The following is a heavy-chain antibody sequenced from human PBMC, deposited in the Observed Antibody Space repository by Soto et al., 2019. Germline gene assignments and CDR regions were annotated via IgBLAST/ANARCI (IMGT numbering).Heavy chain of an antibody. Sequence: PGQFHKIWNKGSGCSFTKYWVRWVRQMPGKGLEWMAIIYPDESDTRYSPSFQGQVTISADKSISTAYLQWSSLKASDTAMYYCVRMGFSGGGYLSYYYYGMDIWGQGTTVTV. CDR1: GCSFTKYW. CDR3: VRMGFSGGGYLSYYYYGMDI. CDR2: IYPDESDT. V-gene: IGHV5-51*01. D-gene: IGHD5-12*01. J-gene: IGHJ6*02.